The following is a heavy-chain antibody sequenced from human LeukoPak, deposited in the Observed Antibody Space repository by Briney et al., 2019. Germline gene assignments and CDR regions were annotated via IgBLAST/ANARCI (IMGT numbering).Heavy chain of an antibody. CDR2: IKSKTDGETT. V-gene: IGHV3-15*01. CDR1: GFTLSNAY. Sequence: PGGSLRLSCAASGFTLSNAYMSWVRQAPGKGLEWGGRIKSKTDGETTNYAAPVKGRFTISRDDSKNTLYLQMDSLKTEDTAVYYCTTANNGWYGANWGQGTLVTVSS. CDR3: TTANNGWYGAN. D-gene: IGHD6-19*01. J-gene: IGHJ4*02.